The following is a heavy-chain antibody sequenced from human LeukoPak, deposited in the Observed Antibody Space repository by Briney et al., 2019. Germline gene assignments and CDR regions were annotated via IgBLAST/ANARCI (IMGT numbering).Heavy chain of an antibody. J-gene: IGHJ6*03. CDR3: ARSVDYDILTGYYRYYYYMDV. V-gene: IGHV1-2*02. CDR2: INPNSGGT. D-gene: IGHD3-9*01. CDR1: GYTFTGYY. Sequence: ASVKVSCKASGYTFTGYYMHWVRQAPGQGLEWMGWINPNSGGTNYAQKFQGRVTITADESTSTAYMELSSLRSEDTAVYYCARSVDYDILTGYYRYYYYMDVWGKGTTVTISS.